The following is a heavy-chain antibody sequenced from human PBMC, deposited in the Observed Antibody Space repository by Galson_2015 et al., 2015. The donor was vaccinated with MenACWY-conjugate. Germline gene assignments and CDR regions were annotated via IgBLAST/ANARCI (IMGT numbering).Heavy chain of an antibody. J-gene: IGHJ6*03. CDR1: GLTFTNAY. Sequence: SLRLSCAASGLTFTNAYMSWVRQAPGKGLEWVGRIKSESDGGKVDYAAPVKGRFTISRDDSKNTLYLQMNSLKTEDTAVYYCTTHKDDFWGGLLFHFYMDVWGKGTTVTVSS. V-gene: IGHV3-15*01. CDR3: TTHKDDFWGGLLFHFYMDV. D-gene: IGHD3-3*01. CDR2: IKSESDGGKV.